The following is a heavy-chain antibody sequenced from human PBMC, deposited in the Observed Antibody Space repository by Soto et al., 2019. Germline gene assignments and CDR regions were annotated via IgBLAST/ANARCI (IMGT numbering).Heavy chain of an antibody. Sequence: SVKVSCKASGGTFSSYAISWVRQAPGQGLEWMGGIIPIFGTTNYAQKFQGRVTVTADESTSTAYMQLSSLRSEDTAVYYCARDLVSHSISGRHPSDYWGQGTQVTVSS. V-gene: IGHV1-69*13. CDR3: ARDLVSHSISGRHPSDY. CDR1: GGTFSSYA. D-gene: IGHD1-26*01. J-gene: IGHJ4*02. CDR2: IIPIFGTT.